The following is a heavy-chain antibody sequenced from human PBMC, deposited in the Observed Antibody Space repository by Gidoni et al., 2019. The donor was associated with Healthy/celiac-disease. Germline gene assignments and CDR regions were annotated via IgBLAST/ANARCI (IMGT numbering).Heavy chain of an antibody. CDR3: AGGPGELTGYWYFDL. D-gene: IGHD1-20*01. CDR1: VVTFSSYA. V-gene: IGHV1-69*01. Sequence: QVQLVQSVAEVKNPGSSVKVSCKASVVTFSSYAISWVRQAPGQGLECMGGIIPIFGTENDEQKFKGRVTITADESKSTAYMELSSLRSEDTAVYYCAGGPGELTGYWYFDLWGRGTLVTVSS. CDR2: IIPIFGTE. J-gene: IGHJ2*01.